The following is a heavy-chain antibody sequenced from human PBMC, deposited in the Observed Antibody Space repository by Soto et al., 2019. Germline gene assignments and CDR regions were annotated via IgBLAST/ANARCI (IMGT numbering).Heavy chain of an antibody. D-gene: IGHD2-2*01. CDR1: GGSISSSSYY. CDR3: ARSRDIVVVPAAMNWVVVVAATPGNYFQH. V-gene: IGHV4-39*01. CDR2: IYYSGST. Sequence: PSETLSLTCTVSGGSISSSSYYWGWIRQPPGKGLEWIGSIYYSGSTYYNPSLKSRVTISVDTSKNQFSLKLSSVTAADTAVYYCARSRDIVVVPAAMNWVVVVAATPGNYFQHWGQGTLVTVSS. J-gene: IGHJ1*01.